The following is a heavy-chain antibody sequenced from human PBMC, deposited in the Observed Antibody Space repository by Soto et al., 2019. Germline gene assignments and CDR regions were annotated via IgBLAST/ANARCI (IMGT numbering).Heavy chain of an antibody. CDR2: IYYSGST. Sequence: SETLSLTCTVSGGSISGYYWSWIRQPPGKGLEWIGYIYYSGSTFYNPSLKSRVAMSVDPSKDQFSLKLYSVTAADTAVYYCAREQVVAKGSYYFGLDVWGQGTTVTVS. V-gene: IGHV4-59*01. CDR1: GGSISGYY. CDR3: AREQVVAKGSYYFGLDV. D-gene: IGHD2-15*01. J-gene: IGHJ6*02.